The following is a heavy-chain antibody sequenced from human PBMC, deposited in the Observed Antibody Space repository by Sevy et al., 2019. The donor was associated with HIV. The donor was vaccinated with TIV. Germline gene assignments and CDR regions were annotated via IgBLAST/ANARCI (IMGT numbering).Heavy chain of an antibody. CDR2: IYISGTT. J-gene: IGHJ4*02. CDR3: ARDLGGDYEGY. D-gene: IGHD4-17*01. CDR1: GGSISSYY. V-gene: IGHV4-4*07. Sequence: SETLSLTCTVSGGSISSYYWSWIRQPAGKGLGWIGRIYISGTTNYNPSFKSRVTMSIETSKNQFSLKLSSVTAADTAVYYCARDLGGDYEGYWGQGTLVTVSS.